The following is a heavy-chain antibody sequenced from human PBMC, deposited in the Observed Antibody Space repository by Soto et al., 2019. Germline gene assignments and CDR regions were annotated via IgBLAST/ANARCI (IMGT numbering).Heavy chain of an antibody. D-gene: IGHD6-19*01. V-gene: IGHV3-11*01. J-gene: IGHJ4*02. Sequence: PGGSLRLSCEGSGFTFNDYYMTWIRQAPGKGLEWVAYINTLSTAIYYADSVKGRFTISRDSAKNSLYLQMNGLRAEDTATYYCARRLQWQLRPLDSWGRGTLVTVSS. CDR1: GFTFNDYY. CDR2: INTLSTAI. CDR3: ARRLQWQLRPLDS.